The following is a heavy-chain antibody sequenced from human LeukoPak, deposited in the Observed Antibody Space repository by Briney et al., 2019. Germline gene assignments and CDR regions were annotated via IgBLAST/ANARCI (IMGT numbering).Heavy chain of an antibody. CDR3: ARLSWPGRGSRFDP. CDR1: GGSISSYY. J-gene: IGHJ5*02. Sequence: SETLSLTCTVSGGSISSYYWSWIRQPPGKGLEWIGYIYYSGSTNYNPSLKSRVTISVDTSKNQFSLKLSSVTAADTAVYYCARLSWPGRGSRFDPWGQGTLVTVSS. CDR2: IYYSGST. V-gene: IGHV4-59*01. D-gene: IGHD2/OR15-2a*01.